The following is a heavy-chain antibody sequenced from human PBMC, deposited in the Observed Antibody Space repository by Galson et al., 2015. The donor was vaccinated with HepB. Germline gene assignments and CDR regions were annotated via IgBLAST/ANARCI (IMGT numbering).Heavy chain of an antibody. CDR2: ISSDGNRT. D-gene: IGHD3-3*01. CDR3: ARENRDDDFWSGYHGEVDY. CDR1: GFTFRSYW. Sequence: SLRLSCAASGFTFRSYWMHWVRHAPGKGLVWVSRISSDGNRTTYAGSVKGRFTISRDNAKNTLYLQMNSLRPEDTAVYYCARENRDDDFWSGYHGEVDYWGQGALVTVSS. J-gene: IGHJ4*02. V-gene: IGHV3-74*01.